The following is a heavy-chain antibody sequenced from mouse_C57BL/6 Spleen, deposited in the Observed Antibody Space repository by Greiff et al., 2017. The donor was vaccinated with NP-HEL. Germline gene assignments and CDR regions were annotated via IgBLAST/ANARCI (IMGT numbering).Heavy chain of an antibody. V-gene: IGHV5-17*01. J-gene: IGHJ4*01. CDR3: ARLEDYYYAMDY. Sequence: DVMLVESGGGLVKPGGSLKLSCAASGFTFSDYGMHWVRQAPEKGLEWVAYISSGSSTIYYADTVKGRFTISRDNAKNTLFLQMTSLRSEDTAMYYCARLEDYYYAMDYWGQGTSVTVSS. CDR1: GFTFSDYG. CDR2: ISSGSSTI.